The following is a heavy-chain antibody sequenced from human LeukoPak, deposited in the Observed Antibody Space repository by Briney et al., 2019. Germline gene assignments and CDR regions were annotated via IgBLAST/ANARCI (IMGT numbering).Heavy chain of an antibody. CDR2: TYYRSKWYN. CDR1: GDSVSSNSAA. Sequence: SQTLSLTCAISGDSVSSNSAAWNWIRQSPSRGLEWLGGTYYRSKWYNDYAVSVKSRITINPDTSKNQFSLQLNSVTPEDTAVYYCATGIAAAGPSRYYYYYGMDVWGQGTTVTVSS. J-gene: IGHJ6*02. D-gene: IGHD6-13*01. V-gene: IGHV6-1*01. CDR3: ATGIAAAGPSRYYYYYGMDV.